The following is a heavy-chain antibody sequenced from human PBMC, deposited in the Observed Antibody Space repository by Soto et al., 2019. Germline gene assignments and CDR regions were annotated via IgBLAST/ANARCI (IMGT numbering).Heavy chain of an antibody. CDR1: GGSIYTSSWY. CDR2: FYYDGNT. J-gene: IGHJ4*02. V-gene: IGHV4-39*01. Sequence: QLRLQESGPGLVKPSGTLSLTCTVSGGSIYTSSWYWGWIRQPPGKGLEWIGSFYYDGNTYYNPSLKSRVTISVDTSQHQFSLKMSSVTAADTAVYFCASRPADYRGDYWGQGTLVIVSS. CDR3: ASRPADYRGDY. D-gene: IGHD3-16*02.